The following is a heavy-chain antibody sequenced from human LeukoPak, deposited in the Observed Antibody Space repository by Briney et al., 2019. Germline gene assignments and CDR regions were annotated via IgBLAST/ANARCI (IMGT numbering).Heavy chain of an antibody. D-gene: IGHD3/OR15-3a*01. J-gene: IGHJ4*02. CDR2: IYYSGST. V-gene: IGHV4-39*01. CDR3: ARQTGSGLFILP. CDR1: GVSISSSNSY. Sequence: SETLSLTCTVSGVSISSSNSYWGWVRQPPGKGLEWIGSIYYSGSTYYNASLKSQVSISIDTSKNQFSLKLTSVTAADTAVYYCARQTGSGLFILPGGQGTLVTVSS.